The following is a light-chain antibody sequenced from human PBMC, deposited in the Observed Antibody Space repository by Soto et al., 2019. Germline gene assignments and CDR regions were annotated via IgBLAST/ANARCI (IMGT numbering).Light chain of an antibody. V-gene: IGLV2-11*01. J-gene: IGLJ1*01. CDR3: CSYAGSPWV. CDR2: DVD. Sequence: QSALTQPRSVSGSPGQSVTISCTGSSSDVGGYNFVSWYLQYPGKAPKLLIYDVDKRPSGVPHRFSGSRSGNTASLTISWLQAEDEADYFCCSYAGSPWVFGTGTKLTVL. CDR1: SSDVGGYNF.